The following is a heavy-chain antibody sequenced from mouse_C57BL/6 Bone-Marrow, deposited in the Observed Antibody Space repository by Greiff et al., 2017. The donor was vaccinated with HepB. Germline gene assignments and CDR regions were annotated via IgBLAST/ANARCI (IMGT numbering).Heavy chain of an antibody. Sequence: EVHLVESGGGLVKPGGSLKLSCAASGFTFSSYAMSWVRQTPEKRLEWVATISDGGSYTYYPDNVKGRFTISRDNAKNNLYLQMSHLKSEDTAMYYCARDPNWDFDYWGQGTTLTVSS. J-gene: IGHJ2*01. CDR3: ARDPNWDFDY. D-gene: IGHD4-1*01. CDR2: ISDGGSYT. V-gene: IGHV5-4*01. CDR1: GFTFSSYA.